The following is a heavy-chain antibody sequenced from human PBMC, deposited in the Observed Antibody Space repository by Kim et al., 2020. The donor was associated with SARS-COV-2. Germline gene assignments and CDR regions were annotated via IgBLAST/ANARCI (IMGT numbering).Heavy chain of an antibody. CDR3: ARQGCSGGGCYGDY. CDR2: IYYIGSA. CDR1: GGSISSSY. V-gene: IGHV4-59*08. D-gene: IGHD2-15*01. J-gene: IGHJ4*02. Sequence: SETLSLTCTVSGGSISSSYWSWIRQPPGKGLEWIGYIYYIGSATYNPSLKSRVTISVDTSKNQFSLKLSSVTAADTAFYYCARQGCSGGGCYGDYWGQGT.